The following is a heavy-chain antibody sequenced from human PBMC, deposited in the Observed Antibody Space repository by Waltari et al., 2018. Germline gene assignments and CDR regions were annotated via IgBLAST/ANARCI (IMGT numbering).Heavy chain of an antibody. CDR3: ARDGIYGDHISYFQH. CDR2: RWYHGSKK. V-gene: IGHV3-33*01. Sequence: QVQLVESGVGVVQPGRSLRLSCAESGLPFRGYGMHWVRHAAGKGLDGVAVRWYHGSKKYQAESLKGRFIISTDSSKNTLYLQMNSLRAEDTAVYYCARDGIYGDHISYFQHWGQGTLVTVSS. J-gene: IGHJ1*01. D-gene: IGHD4-17*01. CDR1: GLPFRGYG.